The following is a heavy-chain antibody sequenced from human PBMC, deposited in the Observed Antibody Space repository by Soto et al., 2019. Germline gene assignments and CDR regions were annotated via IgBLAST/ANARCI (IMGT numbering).Heavy chain of an antibody. J-gene: IGHJ4*02. Sequence: PWGSLRLSCASSEFTVSSNYLSWVRQAPGKGLEWASGIYACGATYYADSVKGRFTFSRDTSKNTVYLQMNSLRVEDTAVYYCARGLFRAFDYWGQGTLVTVSS. V-gene: IGHV3-53*01. D-gene: IGHD3-10*02. CDR2: IYACGAT. CDR3: ARGLFRAFDY. CDR1: EFTVSSNY.